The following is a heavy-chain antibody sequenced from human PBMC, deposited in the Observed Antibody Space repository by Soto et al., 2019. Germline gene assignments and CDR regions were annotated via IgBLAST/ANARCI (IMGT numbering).Heavy chain of an antibody. D-gene: IGHD2-15*01. CDR2: IYPGDSDT. J-gene: IGHJ5*02. CDR3: ARNLYCSGGSCYPFDP. Sequence: GECLKISCKGSGYSFTSYWIGWVRQMPGKGLEWMGIIYPGDSDTRYSPSFQGQVTISADKSISTAYLQWSSLKASDTAMYYCARNLYCSGGSCYPFDPWGQGTLVTVSS. CDR1: GYSFTSYW. V-gene: IGHV5-51*01.